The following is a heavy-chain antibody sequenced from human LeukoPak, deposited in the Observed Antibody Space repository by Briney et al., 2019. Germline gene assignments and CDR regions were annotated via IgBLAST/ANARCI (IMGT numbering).Heavy chain of an antibody. CDR2: ISSSSSYI. Sequence: GGSLRLSCAASRFTFSSYSMNWLRQAPGKGLEWVSSISSSSSYIYYADSVKGRFTISRDNAKNSLYLQMNSLRAEDTAVYYCAPSGYYDSSGRDYWGQGTLVTVSS. D-gene: IGHD3-22*01. CDR3: APSGYYDSSGRDY. CDR1: RFTFSSYS. J-gene: IGHJ4*02. V-gene: IGHV3-21*04.